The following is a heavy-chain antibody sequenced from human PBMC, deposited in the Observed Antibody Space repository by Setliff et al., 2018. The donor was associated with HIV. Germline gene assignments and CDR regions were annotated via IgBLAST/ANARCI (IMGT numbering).Heavy chain of an antibody. J-gene: IGHJ5*02. CDR3: AREGHVATPGSSEFDP. V-gene: IGHV1-46*01. D-gene: IGHD2-15*01. CDR2: INPLGGKA. CDR1: GYSFSSYY. Sequence: ASVKVSCKASGYSFSSYYMHWVRQAPGQGLERMGIINPLGGKANYGKRFQGRLTVTTDTSTSTVYMELTLITSEDTAIYYCAREGHVATPGSSEFDPWGKGTLVTVSS.